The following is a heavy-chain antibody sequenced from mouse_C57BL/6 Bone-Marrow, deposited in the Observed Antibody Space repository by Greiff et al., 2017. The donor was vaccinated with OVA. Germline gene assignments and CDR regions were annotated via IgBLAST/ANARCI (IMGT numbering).Heavy chain of an antibody. Sequence: VKLQESGAELARPGASVKLSCKASGYTFTSYGISWVKQRTGQGLEWIGEIYPRSGNTYYNEKFKGKATLTADKSSSTAYMELRSLTSEDSAVYFCARWGTTVVATDYWGQGTTLTVSS. D-gene: IGHD1-1*01. CDR2: IYPRSGNT. J-gene: IGHJ2*01. CDR3: ARWGTTVVATDY. V-gene: IGHV1-81*01. CDR1: GYTFTSYG.